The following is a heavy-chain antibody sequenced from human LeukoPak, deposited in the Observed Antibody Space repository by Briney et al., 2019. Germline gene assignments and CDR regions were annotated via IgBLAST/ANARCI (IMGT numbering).Heavy chain of an antibody. D-gene: IGHD2-2*01. Sequence: SEALSLTCTVSGGSISSTTHYWSWIRQPPGKGLERIGSMHYSGSTYYNPSLKSRVTISVDTSKNQFSLKLSSVTAADTAVYYCARRDIVVVPAAAYYYMDVWGKGTTVTVSS. CDR2: MHYSGST. CDR3: ARRDIVVVPAAAYYYMDV. V-gene: IGHV4-39*01. CDR1: GGSISSTTHY. J-gene: IGHJ6*03.